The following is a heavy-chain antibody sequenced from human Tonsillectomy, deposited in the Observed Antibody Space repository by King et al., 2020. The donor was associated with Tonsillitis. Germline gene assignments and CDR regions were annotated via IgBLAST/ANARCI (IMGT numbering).Heavy chain of an antibody. Sequence: VQLVESGGGLVQPGGSLRLSCAASGFTFSIYWMSWVRQAPGKGLEWVANIKQDGSEKYYVDSVKGRFTISRDNAKNSLYLQMNSLRAEDTAVYYCAEVVDYAYLWGSYRPTFDYWGQGTLVTVSP. V-gene: IGHV3-7*01. CDR3: AEVVDYAYLWGSYRPTFDY. J-gene: IGHJ4*02. CDR2: IKQDGSEK. D-gene: IGHD3-16*02. CDR1: GFTFSIYW.